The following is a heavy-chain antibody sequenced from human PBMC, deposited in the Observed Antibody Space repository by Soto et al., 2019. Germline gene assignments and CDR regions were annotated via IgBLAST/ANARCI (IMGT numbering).Heavy chain of an antibody. CDR3: ATYPSIVGLTLYELLY. Sequence: LRLSCAASGFTLNSNGMRWVRQTPGHGLEWVSAISDRGGSTYHGDSVKGRFTISRDNSQNTLYLQRNSLGPDDTGVYYCATYPSIVGLTLYELLYLGPGTLVKVSS. D-gene: IGHD1-26*01. CDR2: ISDRGGST. J-gene: IGHJ4*02. V-gene: IGHV3-23*01. CDR1: GFTLNSNG.